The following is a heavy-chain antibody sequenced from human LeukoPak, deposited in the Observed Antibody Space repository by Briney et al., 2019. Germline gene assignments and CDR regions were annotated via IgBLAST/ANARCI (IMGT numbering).Heavy chain of an antibody. V-gene: IGHV3-66*04. J-gene: IGHJ4*02. Sequence: GGSLRLSCAASGFTVSSNFMTWVRQAPGKRLEWVSVIYSGGSTYYADSVKDRFTISRDNSKNTLYLQLNSLRAEDTAIYYCAKRGFYDGSGRFYFDNWGQGTLVTVSS. D-gene: IGHD3-22*01. CDR3: AKRGFYDGSGRFYFDN. CDR1: GFTVSSNF. CDR2: IYSGGST.